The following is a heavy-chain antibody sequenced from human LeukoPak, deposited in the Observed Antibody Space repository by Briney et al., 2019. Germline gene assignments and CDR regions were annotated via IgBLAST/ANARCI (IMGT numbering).Heavy chain of an antibody. D-gene: IGHD4-17*01. V-gene: IGHV4-34*01. Sequence: PSETLSLTCAVYGGSFSGYYWSWIRQPPGKGLEWIGEINHSGSTNYNPSLKSRVTISVDTSKNQFSLKLSSVTAADTAVYYCARGGDQTVTTFGYYYYMDVWGKGTTVTVSS. CDR3: ARGGDQTVTTFGYYYYMDV. CDR1: GGSFSGYY. CDR2: INHSGST. J-gene: IGHJ6*03.